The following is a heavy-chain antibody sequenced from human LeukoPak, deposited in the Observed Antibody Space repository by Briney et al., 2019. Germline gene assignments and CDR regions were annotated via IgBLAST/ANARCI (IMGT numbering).Heavy chain of an antibody. CDR2: ISSSSSYI. D-gene: IGHD1-26*01. Sequence: PGGSLRLSCAASGFTFSSYSMNWVRQAPGKGLEWVSSISSSSSYIYYADSVKGRFTISRDNAKNSLYLQMNSLRAEDTAVYYCARRWIVGATSYFDYWGQGTLVTVSS. CDR1: GFTFSSYS. V-gene: IGHV3-21*01. CDR3: ARRWIVGATSYFDY. J-gene: IGHJ4*02.